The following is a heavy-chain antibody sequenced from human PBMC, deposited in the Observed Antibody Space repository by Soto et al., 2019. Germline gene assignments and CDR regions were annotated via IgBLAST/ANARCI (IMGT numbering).Heavy chain of an antibody. J-gene: IGHJ4*02. V-gene: IGHV2-5*02. D-gene: IGHD6-13*01. CDR2: IYWDDDK. Sequence: QITLKESGPTLVKPTQPFTLACTFSGFSLSTSGMGVGWIRQPPGKALEWLALIYWDDDKRYSPSLKSRLTITKDSVKNQVALTMTNIDPVETATYFWAQYSSTSSFGSWGQRTLVAVSS. CDR3: AQYSSTSSFGS. CDR1: GFSLSTSGMG.